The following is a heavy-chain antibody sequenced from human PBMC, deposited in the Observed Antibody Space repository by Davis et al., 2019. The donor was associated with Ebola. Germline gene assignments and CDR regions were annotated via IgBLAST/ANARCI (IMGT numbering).Heavy chain of an antibody. CDR1: ALTFSSYS. CDR3: AKDRVGYGDYDGYYYYYGMDV. V-gene: IGHV3-21*01. D-gene: IGHD4-17*01. CDR2: ISSSSSYI. J-gene: IGHJ6*02. Sequence: PGGSLRLSCAASALTFSSYSINCVRQAPGKGLEWVSSISSSSSYIYYADSVKGRFTISRDNAKNSLYLKMNSLRAEDTAVYYCAKDRVGYGDYDGYYYYYGMDVWGQGTTVTVSS.